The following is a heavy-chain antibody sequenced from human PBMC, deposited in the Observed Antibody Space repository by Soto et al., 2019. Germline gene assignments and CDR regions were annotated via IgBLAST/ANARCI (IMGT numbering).Heavy chain of an antibody. CDR3: AKDPGQGDTAFDI. CDR1: GFTFSSYA. J-gene: IGHJ3*02. Sequence: EVQLLESGGGLVQPGGSLRRSCAASGFTFSSYAMSWVRQAPGKGLEWVSAISGSGGSTYYADSVKGRFTISRDNSKNTQYLQMNSLRAEDTAVYYCAKDPGQGDTAFDIWGQGTMVTVSS. V-gene: IGHV3-23*01. D-gene: IGHD2-21*01. CDR2: ISGSGGST.